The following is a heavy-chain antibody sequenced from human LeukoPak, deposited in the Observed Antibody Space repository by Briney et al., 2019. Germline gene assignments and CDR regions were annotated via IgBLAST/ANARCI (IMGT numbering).Heavy chain of an antibody. CDR2: IKLDGSGK. Sequence: GGSLRLSCVASGFTFGKYWMSWVCQAPGKGLEWVANIKLDGSGKNYVDSVKGRFTISRDNTKNSLYLQMNSLRAEDTAVFYCARDQYDTWSRRGNFDSWGQGTLVIVSS. V-gene: IGHV3-7*03. CDR1: GFTFGKYW. D-gene: IGHD3-3*01. CDR3: ARDQYDTWSRRGNFDS. J-gene: IGHJ4*02.